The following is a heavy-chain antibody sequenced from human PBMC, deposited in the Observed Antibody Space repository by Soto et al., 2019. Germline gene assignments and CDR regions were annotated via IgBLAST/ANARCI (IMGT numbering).Heavy chain of an antibody. V-gene: IGHV4-39*01. J-gene: IGHJ4*02. CDR2: IYYSGST. Sequence: QLQLQESGPGLVKPSETLSLTCTVSGGSISSSSYYWGWLRQPPGKGLEWIGSIYYSGSTYYNPTLKSRVTISVDTSKNQFSLKLSSVTAADTAVYYCARSSIAVAARVSCYFDYWGQGTLVTVSS. CDR1: GGSISSSSYY. CDR3: ARSSIAVAARVSCYFDY. D-gene: IGHD6-19*01.